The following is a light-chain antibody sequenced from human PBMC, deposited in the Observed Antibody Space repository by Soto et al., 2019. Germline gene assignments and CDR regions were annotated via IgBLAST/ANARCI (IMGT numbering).Light chain of an antibody. Sequence: DIQLTHTPSTLSAYVSYEVTITCRASQTISRWLAWYQQKPGRAPKLLIYDASTLESGVPSRLSGSGSETEFTLTISRLQPDDFATYFCHSRAFGQGTRLEIK. CDR3: HSRA. J-gene: IGKJ5*01. CDR1: QTISRW. CDR2: DAS. V-gene: IGKV1-5*01.